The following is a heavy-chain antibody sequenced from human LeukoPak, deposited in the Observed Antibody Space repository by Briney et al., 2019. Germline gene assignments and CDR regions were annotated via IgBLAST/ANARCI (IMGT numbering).Heavy chain of an antibody. J-gene: IGHJ2*01. CDR2: IYYSGST. V-gene: IGHV4-31*03. Sequence: ASETLSLTCTVSGGSISSGGYYWSWIRQHPGKGLEWIGYIYYSGSTYYNPSLKSRVTISVDTSKNQFSLKLSSVTAADTAVYYCASSTYDSSGYALSSWCFDLWGRGTLVTVSS. D-gene: IGHD3-22*01. CDR1: GGSISSGGYY. CDR3: ASSTYDSSGYALSSWCFDL.